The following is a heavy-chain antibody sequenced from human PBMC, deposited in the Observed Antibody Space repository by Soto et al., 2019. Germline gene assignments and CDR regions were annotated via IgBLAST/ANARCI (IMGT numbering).Heavy chain of an antibody. J-gene: IGHJ4*02. CDR2: IYYSGST. V-gene: IGHV4-61*01. Sequence: SETLSLTCTVSGGSVTSGNYYWSWIRQPPGKGLEWIGHIYYSGSTNYNPSLKSRVTISVDASKNQFSLKLSSVTAADTAIYYCARNFQWAFDSWGQGALVTVSS. D-gene: IGHD1-26*01. CDR3: ARNFQWAFDS. CDR1: GGSVTSGNYY.